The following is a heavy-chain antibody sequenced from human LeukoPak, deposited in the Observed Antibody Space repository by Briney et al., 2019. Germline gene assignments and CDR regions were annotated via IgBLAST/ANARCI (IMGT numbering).Heavy chain of an antibody. CDR2: INANSGGT. Sequence: ASVKVSCTASGYTFTGYYMHWVRQAPGQGLEWMGWINANSGGTNYAQKFQGRVTMTRDTSISTVYMDLTRLRSDDTAVYYCARVRDGYSYGTNWFDPWGQGTLVTVSS. V-gene: IGHV1-2*02. D-gene: IGHD5-18*01. J-gene: IGHJ5*02. CDR1: GYTFTGYY. CDR3: ARVRDGYSYGTNWFDP.